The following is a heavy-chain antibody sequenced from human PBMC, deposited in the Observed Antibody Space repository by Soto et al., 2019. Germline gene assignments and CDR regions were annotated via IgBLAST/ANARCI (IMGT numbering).Heavy chain of an antibody. CDR3: AHTTTTVTSLFDP. J-gene: IGHJ5*02. V-gene: IGHV2-5*02. D-gene: IGHD4-17*01. CDR2: IFWDDHK. CDR1: GFSLTTSGVG. Sequence: QITLKESGPTLVKPTQTLTLTCTFSGFSLTTSGVGVGWIRQPPGKALEWRALIFWDDHKRYSTSLMSRLTITNSTRTNAVLLIVTNMDTSATGTYFCAHTTTTVTSLFDPWGQGTLVTVSS.